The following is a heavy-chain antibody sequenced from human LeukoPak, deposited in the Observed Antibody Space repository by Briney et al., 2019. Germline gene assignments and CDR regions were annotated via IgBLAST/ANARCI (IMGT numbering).Heavy chain of an antibody. CDR3: ARDSSSWYTDY. V-gene: IGHV3-7*03. D-gene: IGHD6-13*01. J-gene: IGHJ4*02. CDR1: GFTFSSYW. CDR2: IKQDGSEK. Sequence: QPGGPLRLSCAASGFTFSSYWMSWVRQAPGKGLEWVANIKQDGSEKYYVDSVKGRFTISRDNAKNSLYLQMNSLRAEDTAVYYCARDSSSWYTDYWGQGTLVTVSS.